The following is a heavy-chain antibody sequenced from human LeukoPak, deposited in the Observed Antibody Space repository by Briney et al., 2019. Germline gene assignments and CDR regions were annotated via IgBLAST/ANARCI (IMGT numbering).Heavy chain of an antibody. CDR1: GGSFSGYY. D-gene: IGHD6-6*01. CDR3: ARGRAGNSSSSGFDY. CDR2: INHGGST. J-gene: IGHJ4*02. V-gene: IGHV4-34*01. Sequence: PSETLSLTCAVYGGSFSGYYWSWIRQPPGKGLEWIGEINHGGSTNYNPSLKSRVTISVDTSKNQFSLKLSSVTAADTAVYYCARGRAGNSSSSGFDYWGQGTLVTVSS.